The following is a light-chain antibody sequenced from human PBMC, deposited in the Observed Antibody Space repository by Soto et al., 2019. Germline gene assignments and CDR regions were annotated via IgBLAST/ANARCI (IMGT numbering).Light chain of an antibody. CDR3: QQYGSSQWT. CDR2: TAS. Sequence: EIVLTHSPGTLSLSPGERATLSCRASQSVSSNYLAWYQQKPGQAPRLLIYTASSRATGIPDRFSGSGSGKYLTLTISRLEPEDFAMYYCQQYGSSQWTVGQGTKVDI. J-gene: IGKJ1*01. V-gene: IGKV3-20*01. CDR1: QSVSSNY.